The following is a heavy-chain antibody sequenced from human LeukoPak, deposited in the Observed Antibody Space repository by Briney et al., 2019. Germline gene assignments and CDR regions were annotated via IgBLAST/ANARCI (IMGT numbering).Heavy chain of an antibody. CDR2: ITKSGDST. V-gene: IGHV3-23*01. J-gene: IGHJ4*02. D-gene: IGHD3-10*01. CDR3: AKSAVVRGTTGTFDY. Sequence: GGSLRLSCAASGFTFSAFGMNWVRQAPGKGLEWVSTITKSGDSTYYVDSVKGRFTISRDNSKNTLYLQMNSLGAEDTAVYYCAKSAVVRGTTGTFDYWGQGTLVTVSS. CDR1: GFTFSAFG.